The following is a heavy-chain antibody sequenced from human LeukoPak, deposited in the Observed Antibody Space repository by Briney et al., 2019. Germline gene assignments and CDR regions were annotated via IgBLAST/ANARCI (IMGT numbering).Heavy chain of an antibody. CDR2: IRHDGSKK. Sequence: GGSLRLSCAASGFTFSNYGMHWVRQAPGKGREWVAFIRHDGSKKYYADSVKGRFTISRGDSKNTVYLQMYSLRPEDTAVHYCAKASGSSAYGLDYWGQGTLVTVFS. J-gene: IGHJ4*02. CDR3: AKASGSSAYGLDY. V-gene: IGHV3-30*02. CDR1: GFTFSNYG. D-gene: IGHD3-16*01.